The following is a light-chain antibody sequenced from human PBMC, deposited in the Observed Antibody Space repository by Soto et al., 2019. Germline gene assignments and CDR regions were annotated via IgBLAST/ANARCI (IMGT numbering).Light chain of an antibody. CDR1: QDISTY. Sequence: RLTQSPSSLSASVGDTVTISCRASQDISTYLAWYQQKPGKAPTLLIFGASSLHNGVPPRFAGSGSGSEFTLTINRLQPDDFATYFCQHYNRYSAPFGQGT. J-gene: IGKJ1*01. CDR3: QHYNRYSAP. CDR2: GAS. V-gene: IGKV1-5*01.